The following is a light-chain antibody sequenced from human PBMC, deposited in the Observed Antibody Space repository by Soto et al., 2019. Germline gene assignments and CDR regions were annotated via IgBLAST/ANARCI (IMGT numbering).Light chain of an antibody. V-gene: IGKV3-15*01. CDR3: QQYIRWPLT. J-gene: IGKJ4*01. CDR1: QSVSSH. Sequence: EIVMTRSPTTLPVYPRKIASPSSRASQSVSSHLAWYQQKPGQAPRLLIYGASTRATGIPARFSGSGSGTEFTLTISSLQSEDFAVYYCQQYIRWPLTFGGRTNV. CDR2: GAS.